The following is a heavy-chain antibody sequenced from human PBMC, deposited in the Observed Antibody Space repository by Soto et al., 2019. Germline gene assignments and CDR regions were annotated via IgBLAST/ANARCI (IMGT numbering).Heavy chain of an antibody. CDR3: ARVDLEGRYFVRFDY. CDR2: ISAYNGHT. V-gene: IGHV1-18*01. CDR1: GYTFTSYR. Sequence: QVQLVQSGAEVKKPGASVKVSCKASGYTFTSYRISWVRQAPGQGLEWMGWISAYNGHTNYAQKLQGRVTMTTDTCTNTAYMELRSLRSDDTAVYYCARVDLEGRYFVRFDYWGQGTLVTVSS. J-gene: IGHJ4*02. D-gene: IGHD3-9*01.